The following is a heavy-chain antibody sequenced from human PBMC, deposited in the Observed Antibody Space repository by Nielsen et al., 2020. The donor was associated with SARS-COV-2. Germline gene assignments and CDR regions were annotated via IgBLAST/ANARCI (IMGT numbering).Heavy chain of an antibody. D-gene: IGHD2-15*01. J-gene: IGHJ4*02. V-gene: IGHV3-7*03. Sequence: GESLKISCAASGFTFSSYWMSWVRQAPGKGLEWVANIKQDGSEKYYVDSVKGRFTISRDNAKNSLYLQMNSLRAEDTAVYYCARGYCSGGSCYSDYWGQGTLVTVSS. CDR1: GFTFSSYW. CDR2: IKQDGSEK. CDR3: ARGYCSGGSCYSDY.